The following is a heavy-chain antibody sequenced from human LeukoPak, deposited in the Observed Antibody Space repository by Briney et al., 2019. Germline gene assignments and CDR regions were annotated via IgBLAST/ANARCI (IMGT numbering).Heavy chain of an antibody. V-gene: IGHV4-34*01. Sequence: ETLSLTCAVYGGSFSGYYWSWIRQPPGKGLEWIGEINHSGSTNYNPSLKSRVTISVDTSKNQFSLKLSSVTAADTAVYYCASRGGLAFGKYWGQGTLVTVSS. J-gene: IGHJ4*02. CDR2: INHSGST. CDR3: ASRGGLAFGKY. CDR1: GGSFSGYY. D-gene: IGHD3-10*01.